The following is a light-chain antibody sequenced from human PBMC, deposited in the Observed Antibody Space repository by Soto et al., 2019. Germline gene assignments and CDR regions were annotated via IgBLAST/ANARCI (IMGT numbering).Light chain of an antibody. J-gene: IGKJ1*01. CDR2: AAT. V-gene: IGKV1-39*01. CDR1: QSISSY. CDR3: QQSYSTPRT. Sequence: DIQMTQSPSSLSASVGDRVTITCRASQSISSYLNWYQQKPGKAPKLLIYAATSLQSGVPSSFSGSASGTDFTLTISSLQPEDFATYYCQQSYSTPRTFGQGTKVELK.